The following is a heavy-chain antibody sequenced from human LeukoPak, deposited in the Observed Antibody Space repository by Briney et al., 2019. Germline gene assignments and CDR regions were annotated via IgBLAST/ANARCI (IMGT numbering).Heavy chain of an antibody. CDR3: ARMVDSGYGNAFDY. D-gene: IGHD5-12*01. CDR1: GGSFSGYY. CDR2: INHSGST. V-gene: IGHV4-34*01. J-gene: IGHJ4*02. Sequence: PSETLSLTCVVYGGSFSGYYWSWIRQPPGKGLEWIGEINHSGSTNYNPYLKSRITISVDTSKNQFSLRLSTVTAADTAVYYCARMVDSGYGNAFDYWGQGTLVTASS.